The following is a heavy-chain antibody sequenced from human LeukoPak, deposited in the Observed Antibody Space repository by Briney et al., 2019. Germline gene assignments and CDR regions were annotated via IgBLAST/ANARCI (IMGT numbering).Heavy chain of an antibody. CDR1: GFTFSSYA. J-gene: IGHJ3*02. Sequence: GESLRLSCAASGFTFSSYAMSWVRQAPGKGLEWVSAISGSGGSTYYADSVKGRFTISRDNSKNTLYLQMNSLRAEDTAVYYCAKEPDYDFWSGYFASWGQGTMVTVSS. CDR2: ISGSGGST. V-gene: IGHV3-23*01. D-gene: IGHD3-3*01. CDR3: AKEPDYDFWSGYFAS.